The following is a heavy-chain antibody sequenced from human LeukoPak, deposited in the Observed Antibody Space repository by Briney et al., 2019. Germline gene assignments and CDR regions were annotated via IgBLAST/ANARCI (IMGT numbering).Heavy chain of an antibody. CDR1: GYTFTGYY. CDR2: INPNSGGT. V-gene: IGHV1-2*02. J-gene: IGHJ4*02. Sequence: ASVKVSCKASGYTFTGYYMHWVRQAPGQGLEWMGWINPNSGGTNYAQKLQGRVTMTTDTSTSTAYMELRSLRSDDTAVYYCARDMDYGSGRPDYWGQGTLVTVSS. D-gene: IGHD3-10*01. CDR3: ARDMDYGSGRPDY.